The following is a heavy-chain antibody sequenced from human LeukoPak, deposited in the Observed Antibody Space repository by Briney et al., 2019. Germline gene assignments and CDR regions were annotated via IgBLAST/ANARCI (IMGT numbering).Heavy chain of an antibody. Sequence: PGGSLRLSCAASGFTFSNYGLHWVHQAPGKGLEWVTIISYDGSNKYYADSVKGRFTISRDDSKNTLYLQMNSLRTEDTAVYYCAKDTSLRVTLPVWGQGTLVTVSS. CDR1: GFTFSNYG. D-gene: IGHD2-21*02. V-gene: IGHV3-30*18. CDR2: ISYDGSNK. CDR3: AKDTSLRVTLPV. J-gene: IGHJ4*02.